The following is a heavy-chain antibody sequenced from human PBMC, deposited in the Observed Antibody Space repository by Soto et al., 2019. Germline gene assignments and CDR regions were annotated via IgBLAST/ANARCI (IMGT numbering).Heavy chain of an antibody. J-gene: IGHJ4*02. CDR3: ANRGYSDGFVIY. CDR2: IIPMLCIA. CDR1: GGTFSSYT. V-gene: IGHV1-69*02. Sequence: QVQLVQSGAEVKKPGSSVKVSCKASGGTFSSYTFSWVRQAPGQGLEWMGRIIPMLCIANYAQKFQGRVTITADKSTSTGYMELSSLRSEDTAVYYCANRGYSDGFVIYWGQGTLVTVSS. D-gene: IGHD5-18*01.